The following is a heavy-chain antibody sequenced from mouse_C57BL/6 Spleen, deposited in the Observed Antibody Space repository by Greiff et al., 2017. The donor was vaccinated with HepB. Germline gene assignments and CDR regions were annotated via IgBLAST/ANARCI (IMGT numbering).Heavy chain of an antibody. CDR2: IRNKANNHAT. D-gene: IGHD1-1*01. CDR1: GFTFSDAW. J-gene: IGHJ3*01. Sequence: EVKLQESGGGLVQPGGSMKLSCAASGFTFSDAWMDWVRQSPEKGLEWVAEIRNKANNHATYYAESVKGRFTISRDDSKSSVYLQMNSLRAEDTGIYYCTRNYGSRAWFAYWGQGSLVTVSA. V-gene: IGHV6-6*01. CDR3: TRNYGSRAWFAY.